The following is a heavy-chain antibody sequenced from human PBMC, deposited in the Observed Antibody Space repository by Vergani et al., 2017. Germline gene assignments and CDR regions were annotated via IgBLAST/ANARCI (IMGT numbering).Heavy chain of an antibody. CDR1: GGSFSGYY. Sequence: QVQLQESGPGLVKPSQSLSLTCAVYGGSFSGYYWSWIRQPPGKGLEWIGEINHSGSTNYNPSLKSRVTISVDTSKNQFSLKLSSVTAADTAVYYCARGSSGWYSRRTGWFDPWGQGTLVTVSS. J-gene: IGHJ5*02. D-gene: IGHD6-19*01. CDR2: INHSGST. CDR3: ARGSSGWYSRRTGWFDP. V-gene: IGHV4-34*01.